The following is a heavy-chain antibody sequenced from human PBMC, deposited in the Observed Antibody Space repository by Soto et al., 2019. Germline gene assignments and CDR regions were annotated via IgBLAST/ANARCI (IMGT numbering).Heavy chain of an antibody. V-gene: IGHV1-69*02. CDR1: GGTFSSSS. D-gene: IGHD6-13*01. Sequence: QVQLVQSGAEVKKPGSSVKVSCKTSGGTFSSSSITWVRQAPGQGLEWMGRINPILGLTKNAQNWQGRVTIPADKSTSTAYLVLSVLGSEDTAVYYCALASAAGTYWVFNPWGQGSPVTVTP. CDR2: INPILGLT. CDR3: ALASAAGTYWVFNP. J-gene: IGHJ5*02.